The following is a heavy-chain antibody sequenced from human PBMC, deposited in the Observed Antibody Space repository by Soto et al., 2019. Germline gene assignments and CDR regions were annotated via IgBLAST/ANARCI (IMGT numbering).Heavy chain of an antibody. CDR3: ARGTLDTAMVQDYYGMDV. CDR1: GFTFSSYG. D-gene: IGHD5-18*01. CDR2: ISYDGSNK. V-gene: IGHV3-30*03. Sequence: GGSLRLSCAASGFTFSSYGMHWVRQAPGKGLEWVAVISYDGSNKYYADSVKGRFTISRDNSKNTLYLQMNSLRAEDTAVYYCARGTLDTAMVQDYYGMDVWGQGTTVTVSS. J-gene: IGHJ6*02.